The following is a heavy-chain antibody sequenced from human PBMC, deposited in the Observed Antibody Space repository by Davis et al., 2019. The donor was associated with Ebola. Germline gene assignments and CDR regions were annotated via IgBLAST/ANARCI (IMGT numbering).Heavy chain of an antibody. D-gene: IGHD3-3*01. Sequence: MPSETLSLTCTVSGGSISSYYWSWIRQPPGKGLEWIGYIYYSGSTNYNPSLKSRVTISVDTSKNQFSLKLSSVTAADTAVYYCARVKYDFWSGYFDYWGQGTLVTVSS. V-gene: IGHV4-59*12. J-gene: IGHJ4*02. CDR3: ARVKYDFWSGYFDY. CDR1: GGSISSYY. CDR2: IYYSGST.